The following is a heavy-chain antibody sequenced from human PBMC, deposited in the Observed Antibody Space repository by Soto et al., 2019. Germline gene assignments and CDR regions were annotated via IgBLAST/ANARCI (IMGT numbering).Heavy chain of an antibody. J-gene: IGHJ4*02. CDR2: IIPILGIA. CDR3: ATLGGNSLDY. D-gene: IGHD2-21*02. CDR1: GGTFSSYT. Sequence: QVQLVQSGAEVKKPGSSMKVSYKASGGTFSSYTISWVRQAPGQGLEWMGRIIPILGIANYAQKFQGRVTITADKSTSTAYMELSSLRSEDTAVYYCATLGGNSLDYWGQGTLVTVSS. V-gene: IGHV1-69*02.